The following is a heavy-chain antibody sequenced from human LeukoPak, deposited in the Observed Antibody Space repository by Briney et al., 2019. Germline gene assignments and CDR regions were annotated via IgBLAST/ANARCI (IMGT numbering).Heavy chain of an antibody. D-gene: IGHD2-2*01. CDR3: ARDAIGYCSSTSCYSLDY. CDR2: ISYEGSNK. Sequence: GGSLRLSCAASGLTFSSYAMHWVRQAPGKGLEWMAVISYEGSNKYYAESVKGRFTISRDNSKNTLYLQMSSLRAEDTAVYYCARDAIGYCSSTSCYSLDYWGQGTLVTVSS. J-gene: IGHJ4*02. CDR1: GLTFSSYA. V-gene: IGHV3-30*15.